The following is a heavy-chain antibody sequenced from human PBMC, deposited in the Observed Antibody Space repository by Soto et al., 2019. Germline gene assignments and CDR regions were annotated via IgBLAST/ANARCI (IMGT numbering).Heavy chain of an antibody. Sequence: LKISCRTSGYRFTSYWIAWVRQMPGKGLEWMGIIFPSDSDTRYSPSFQGQVTISADRSTSTVFLQRASLKASDTAVYFCARKDKSGYFNWFDPWGQGTLVTVS. CDR3: ARKDKSGYFNWFDP. V-gene: IGHV5-51*01. J-gene: IGHJ5*02. CDR2: IFPSDSDT. D-gene: IGHD3-22*01. CDR1: GYRFTSYW.